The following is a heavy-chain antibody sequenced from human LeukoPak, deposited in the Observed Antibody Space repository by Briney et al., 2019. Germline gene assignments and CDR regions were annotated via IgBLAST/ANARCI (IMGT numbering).Heavy chain of an antibody. J-gene: IGHJ4*02. CDR3: ARDNLLTSSSWDHVFDY. D-gene: IGHD6-13*01. V-gene: IGHV1-46*01. Sequence: GASVKVSCKASGYTFTSYYLHWVRQAPGQGLEWMGIIHPTVGDTTYAQKFQGRVTMTRDMSTGTVYMDLSSLRSEDTAVYYCARDNLLTSSSWDHVFDYWGQGTLVAVSS. CDR1: GYTFTSYY. CDR2: IHPTVGDT.